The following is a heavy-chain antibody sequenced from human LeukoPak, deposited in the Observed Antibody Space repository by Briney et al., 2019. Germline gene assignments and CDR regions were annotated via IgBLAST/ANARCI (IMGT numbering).Heavy chain of an antibody. D-gene: IGHD2-15*01. V-gene: IGHV3-73*01. CDR2: IRSKANSYAT. CDR3: TRHFDVVVVAATPEFDY. J-gene: IGHJ4*02. CDR1: GFTFSGSA. Sequence: GGSLRLSCAASGFTFSGSAMHWVRQASGKGLEWVGRIRSKANSYATAYAASVKGRFTFSRDDSKNTAYLQMNSLKTEDTAVYYCTRHFDVVVVAATPEFDYWGQGTLVTVSS.